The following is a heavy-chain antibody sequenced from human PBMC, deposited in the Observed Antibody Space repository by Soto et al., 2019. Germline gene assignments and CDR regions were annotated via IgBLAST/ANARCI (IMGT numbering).Heavy chain of an antibody. J-gene: IGHJ6*02. Sequence: QVQLVQSGVEVKNPGASVRVSYKASAYPFTSYGISWVRQAPGQGLEWMGWISVYNGNTNYAREFQGRVTLTTDTSTSTAYMELRSLRSDDTAVYYCARGFLSVLPYYYYGLDVWGQGTTVIVSS. V-gene: IGHV1-18*01. CDR3: ARGFLSVLPYYYYGLDV. CDR2: ISVYNGNT. CDR1: AYPFTSYG. D-gene: IGHD2-15*01.